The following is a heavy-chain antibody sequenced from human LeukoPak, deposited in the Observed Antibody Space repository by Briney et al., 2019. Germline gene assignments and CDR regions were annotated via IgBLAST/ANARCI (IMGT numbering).Heavy chain of an antibody. CDR3: AKTTVPIDAFDT. Sequence: GASVKVSCKASGYTFTSYGISWVRQAPGQGLEWMGGISAYNGNTNYAQKLQGRVTMTTDTSTSTAYMELRSLRSGDTAVYYCAKTTVPIDAFDTWGQGTMVTVSS. D-gene: IGHD4-17*01. CDR1: GYTFTSYG. V-gene: IGHV1-18*01. J-gene: IGHJ3*02. CDR2: ISAYNGNT.